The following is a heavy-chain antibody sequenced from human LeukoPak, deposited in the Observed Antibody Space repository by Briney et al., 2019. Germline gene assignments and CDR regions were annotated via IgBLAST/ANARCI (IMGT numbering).Heavy chain of an antibody. J-gene: IGHJ5*02. CDR2: INSVSTYI. D-gene: IGHD2-2*01. CDR3: EKIYCPGTRCAFTFDP. CDR1: GFTFKTYS. Sequence: PGGSLRLSCAVSGFTFKTYSLIWVRQAPGKGLEWVSSINSVSTYIYYANSVKGRFTISRDNAKNSLYLQINSLRAEDTALYYCEKIYCPGTRCAFTFDPRGQGTLVTVSS. V-gene: IGHV3-21*01.